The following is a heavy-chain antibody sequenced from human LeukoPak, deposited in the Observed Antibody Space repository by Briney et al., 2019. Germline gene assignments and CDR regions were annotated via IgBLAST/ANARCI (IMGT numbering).Heavy chain of an antibody. V-gene: IGHV1-69*04. CDR3: ARVSPDTAMVYYGMDV. D-gene: IGHD5-18*01. J-gene: IGHJ6*02. Sequence: SVKVSCKASGGTFSSYAISWVRQAPGQGLEWMGRIIPILGIANYAQKFQGRVTITADKSTSTAYMELSSLRSEDTAVYYCARVSPDTAMVYYGMDVWGQGTTVTVSS. CDR1: GGTFSSYA. CDR2: IIPILGIA.